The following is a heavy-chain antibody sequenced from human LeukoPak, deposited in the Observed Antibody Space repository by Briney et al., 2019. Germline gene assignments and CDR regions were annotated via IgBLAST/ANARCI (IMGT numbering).Heavy chain of an antibody. CDR2: IIPILGIA. CDR1: GGTFSSYT. J-gene: IGHJ4*02. D-gene: IGHD5-24*01. V-gene: IGHV1-69*04. Sequence: GASVKVSCKASGGTFSSYTISWVRQAPGQGLEWMGRIIPILGIANYAQKFQGRVTITADKSTSTAYMELSSLRSEDTAVYYCERDVGHGYNLYYFDYWGQGTLVTVSS. CDR3: ERDVGHGYNLYYFDY.